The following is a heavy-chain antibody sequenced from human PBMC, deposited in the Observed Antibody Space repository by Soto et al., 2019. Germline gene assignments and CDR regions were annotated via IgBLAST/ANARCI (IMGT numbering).Heavy chain of an antibody. V-gene: IGHV3-30-3*01. J-gene: IGHJ4*02. CDR2: ISYDGSNK. Sequence: PGGSLRLSCAASGFTFSSYAMHWVRQAPGKGLEWVAVISYDGSNKYYADSVKGRFTISRDNSKNTLYLQMNSLRAEDTAVYYCARDRGDYGGTLYYFDSWGQGTLVTVSS. D-gene: IGHD4-17*01. CDR1: GFTFSSYA. CDR3: ARDRGDYGGTLYYFDS.